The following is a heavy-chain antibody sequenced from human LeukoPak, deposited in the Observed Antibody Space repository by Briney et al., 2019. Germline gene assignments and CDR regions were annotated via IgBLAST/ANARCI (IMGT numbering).Heavy chain of an antibody. CDR1: GFTFSDYY. CDR2: ISSSSSYT. J-gene: IGHJ4*02. V-gene: IGHV3-11*06. Sequence: GGSLRLSCAASGFTFSDYYMSWIRQAPGKGLEWVSYISSSSSYTNYADSVKGRFTISRDNAKNSLYLQMNGLRAEDTAVYYCARGLSYYDSSGYTFDYWGQGTLVTVSS. CDR3: ARGLSYYDSSGYTFDY. D-gene: IGHD3-22*01.